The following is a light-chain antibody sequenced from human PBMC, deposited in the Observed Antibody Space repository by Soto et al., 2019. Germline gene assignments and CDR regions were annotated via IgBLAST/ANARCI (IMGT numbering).Light chain of an antibody. V-gene: IGLV7-43*01. CDR3: LLLYGGGPV. CDR1: TGAVTSGHY. CDR2: STD. J-gene: IGLJ2*01. Sequence: QAVVTQEPSLTVSPGGTVTLTCASSTGAVTSGHYPNWFQQKPGQTPRPLIYSTDNKHSWTPARFSGSLLGDKAALTLSGAQPEDEAEYYCLLLYGGGPVFGGGTQLTVL.